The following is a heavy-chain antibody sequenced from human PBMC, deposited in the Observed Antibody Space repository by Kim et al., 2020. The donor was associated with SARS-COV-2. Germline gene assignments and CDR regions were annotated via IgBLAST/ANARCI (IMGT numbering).Heavy chain of an antibody. J-gene: IGHJ4*02. CDR3: ARRSSIRGHFDY. CDR2: IYYSGST. D-gene: IGHD3-3*02. CDR1: GGSISSSSYY. V-gene: IGHV4-39*01. Sequence: SETLSLTCTVSGGSISSSSYYWGWIRQPPGKGLEWIGSIYYSGSTYYNPSLKSRVTISVDTSKNQFSLKLSSVTAADTAVYYCARRSSIRGHFDYWGQGTLVTVSS.